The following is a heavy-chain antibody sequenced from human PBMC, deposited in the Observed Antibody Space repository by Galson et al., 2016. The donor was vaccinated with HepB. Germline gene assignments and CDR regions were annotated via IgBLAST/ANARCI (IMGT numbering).Heavy chain of an antibody. D-gene: IGHD2-15*01. V-gene: IGHV3-33*01. J-gene: IGHJ5*01. CDR1: GLSFSVRG. Sequence: SLRLSCATSGLSFSVRGMHWVRQAPGKGLEWVAVIWNDGRTTHYGDSVKGRFIISRDNSRETLYLQMNSLRVDDTAIYYCATDGPPTVVVGAALDSWGQGTLVTVSS. CDR2: IWNDGRTT. CDR3: ATDGPPTVVVGAALDS.